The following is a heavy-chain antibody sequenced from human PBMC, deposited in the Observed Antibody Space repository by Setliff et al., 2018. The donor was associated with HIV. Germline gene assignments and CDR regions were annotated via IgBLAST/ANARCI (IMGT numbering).Heavy chain of an antibody. CDR2: IHDNGKA. D-gene: IGHD3-16*02. CDR3: VRYRSNIDWFDP. V-gene: IGHV4-39*01. Sequence: PSETLSLTCTVSGDYISSDDYYWGWIRQAPGKGLEWMGFIHDNGKAFYDTARKSRLTMYADTSRTQFYLNLRSVTASDTAVYYCVRYRSNIDWFDPWGQGTLVTVAS. J-gene: IGHJ5*02. CDR1: GDYISSDDYY.